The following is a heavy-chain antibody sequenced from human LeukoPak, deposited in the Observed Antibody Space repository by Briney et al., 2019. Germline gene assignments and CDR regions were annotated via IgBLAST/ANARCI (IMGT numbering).Heavy chain of an antibody. Sequence: GGSLRLSCAASGFTFSSYWMSWVRQAPGKGLEWVANIRQDGSEEYYVDSVKGRFTISRDNAKNSLYLQMNSLRAENTAVYYCARGGYDSSGLGAFDIWGQGTMVTVSS. CDR1: GFTFSSYW. CDR2: IRQDGSEE. CDR3: ARGGYDSSGLGAFDI. V-gene: IGHV3-7*01. J-gene: IGHJ3*02. D-gene: IGHD3-22*01.